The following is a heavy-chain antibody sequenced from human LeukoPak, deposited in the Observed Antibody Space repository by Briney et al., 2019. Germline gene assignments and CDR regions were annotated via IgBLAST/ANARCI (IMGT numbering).Heavy chain of an antibody. D-gene: IGHD2-2*01. V-gene: IGHV3-33*01. CDR1: GFTFTNYG. CDR3: ARERYCSSSSCYDRYGMDV. Sequence: GGSLRLSCAASGFTFTNYGMHWVRQAPGKGLEWVAVIWYDGSNKYYADSVKGRFTISRDNSKNTLYLQMNSLRAEDTAVYYCARERYCSSSSCYDRYGMDVWGQGTTVTVSS. J-gene: IGHJ6*02. CDR2: IWYDGSNK.